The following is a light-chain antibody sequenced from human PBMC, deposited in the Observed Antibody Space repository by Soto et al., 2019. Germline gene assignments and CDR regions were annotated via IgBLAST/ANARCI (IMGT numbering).Light chain of an antibody. Sequence: IRMTQAPSSFSASTGDRGTITCRASQTISSWLAWYQQKPGKAPKLLIYKASTLKSGVPSRFSGSGSGTEFTLTISSLQPDDFATYYCQHYNSYSEAFGQGTKVDIK. CDR3: QHYNSYSEA. CDR1: QTISSW. CDR2: KAS. V-gene: IGKV1-5*03. J-gene: IGKJ1*01.